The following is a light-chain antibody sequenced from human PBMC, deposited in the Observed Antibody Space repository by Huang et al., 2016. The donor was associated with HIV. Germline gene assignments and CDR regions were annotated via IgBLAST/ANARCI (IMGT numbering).Light chain of an antibody. J-gene: IGKJ1*01. CDR2: SAS. CDR1: QSVTSN. Sequence: EVVMTQSPAILSVSPGERATLSGRASQSVTSNLAWYQQKPGQAPRLLIYSASTRATGIPARFSGSGSGTEFTLTISSLQSEDFAVYYCQHYNNWPWWTFGQGTKVEIK. V-gene: IGKV3-15*01. CDR3: QHYNNWPWWT.